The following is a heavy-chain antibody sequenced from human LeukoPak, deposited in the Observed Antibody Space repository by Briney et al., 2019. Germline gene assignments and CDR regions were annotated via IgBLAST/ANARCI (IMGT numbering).Heavy chain of an antibody. D-gene: IGHD4-17*01. CDR3: ARDRMYGDPKYFDY. CDR1: GFTFSSYG. Sequence: PGGSLRLSCAASGFTFSSYGMHWVRQAPGKGLEWVAVISYDGSNKYYADSVKGRFTISRDNSKNTLYLQMNSLRAEDTAVYYCARDRMYGDPKYFDYWGQGTLVTVSS. CDR2: ISYDGSNK. J-gene: IGHJ4*02. V-gene: IGHV3-30*03.